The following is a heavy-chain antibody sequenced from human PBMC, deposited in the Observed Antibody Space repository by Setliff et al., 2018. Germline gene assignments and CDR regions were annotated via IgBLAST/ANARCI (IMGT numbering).Heavy chain of an antibody. CDR3: ARKIAAAGTAWFDP. Sequence: GSLRLSCAASGFTSSSYSMNWVRQAPGKGLEWVSSISSSSSYIYYADSVKGRFTISRDNAKNSLYLQMNSLRAEDTAVCYCARKIAAAGTAWFDPWGQGTLVTVSS. D-gene: IGHD6-13*01. CDR1: GFTSSSYS. V-gene: IGHV3-21*01. CDR2: ISSSSSYI. J-gene: IGHJ5*02.